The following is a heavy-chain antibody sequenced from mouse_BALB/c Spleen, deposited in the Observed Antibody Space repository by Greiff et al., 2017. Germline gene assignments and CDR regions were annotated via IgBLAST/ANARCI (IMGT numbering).Heavy chain of an antibody. V-gene: IGHV14-3*02. CDR2: IDPANGNT. J-gene: IGHJ4*01. D-gene: IGHD2-14*01. Sequence: EVQVVESGAELVKPGASVKLSCTASGFNIKDTYMHWVKQRPEQGLEWIGRIDPANGNTKYDPKFQGKATITADTSSNTAYLQLSSLTSEDTAVYYCARRVRRGYAMDYWGQGTSVTVSS. CDR3: ARRVRRGYAMDY. CDR1: GFNIKDTY.